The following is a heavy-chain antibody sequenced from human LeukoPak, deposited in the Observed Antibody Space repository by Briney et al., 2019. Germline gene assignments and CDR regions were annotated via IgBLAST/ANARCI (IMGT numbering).Heavy chain of an antibody. V-gene: IGHV3-21*01. CDR1: GFTFSSYI. Sequence: PGGSLRLSCAASGFTFSSYIMNWVRQAPGKGLEWVSSISYSSSYIYYADSVKGRFTISRDNAKNSLYLQMNSLRAEDTAVYYCATLPEPDDAFDIWGQGTMVTVSS. CDR2: ISYSSSYI. D-gene: IGHD1-14*01. CDR3: ATLPEPDDAFDI. J-gene: IGHJ3*02.